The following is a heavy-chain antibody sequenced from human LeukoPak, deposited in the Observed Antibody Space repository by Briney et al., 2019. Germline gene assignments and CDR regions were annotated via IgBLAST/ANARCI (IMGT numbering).Heavy chain of an antibody. Sequence: SETLSLTCTVSGGSISSYYWTWIRQPAGKGLEWIGRIYTSGSTNYNPSLKSRVTMSVDTSKNHFSLKLSSVTAADTAVYYCAREEAYYDTSGYLNWFDPWGQGTLVTVSS. CDR1: GGSISSYY. D-gene: IGHD3-22*01. CDR2: IYTSGST. V-gene: IGHV4-4*07. J-gene: IGHJ5*02. CDR3: AREEAYYDTSGYLNWFDP.